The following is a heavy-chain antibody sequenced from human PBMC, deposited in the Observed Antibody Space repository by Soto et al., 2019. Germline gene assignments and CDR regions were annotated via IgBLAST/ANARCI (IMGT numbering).Heavy chain of an antibody. CDR1: GYSFTTYW. V-gene: IGHV5-51*01. Sequence: EVQLVQSGAEVKKPGESLKISCKASGYSFTTYWIGWVRQMPGKGLECMGMIYPGDSDIRYSPSFEGQVTISADQSISTAYLQWSSLTASDTAMYYCARLGVNGGSYWYFDLWGRGTRVAVSS. CDR2: IYPGDSDI. CDR3: ARLGVNGGSYWYFDL. D-gene: IGHD3-10*01. J-gene: IGHJ2*01.